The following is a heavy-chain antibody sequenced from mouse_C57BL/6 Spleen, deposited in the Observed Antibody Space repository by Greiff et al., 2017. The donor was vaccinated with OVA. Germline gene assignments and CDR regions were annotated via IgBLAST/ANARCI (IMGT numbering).Heavy chain of an antibody. Sequence: VQLQQPGAELVKPGASVKLSCKASGYTFTSYWMHWVKQRTEQGLEWIGRIDPEDGETKYAPKFQGKATITADTSSNTAYLQLSSLTSEDTVVYYCAPYREGFDYWGQGTTLTVSS. CDR3: APYREGFDY. CDR2: IDPEDGET. J-gene: IGHJ2*01. V-gene: IGHV14-2*01. CDR1: GYTFTSYW.